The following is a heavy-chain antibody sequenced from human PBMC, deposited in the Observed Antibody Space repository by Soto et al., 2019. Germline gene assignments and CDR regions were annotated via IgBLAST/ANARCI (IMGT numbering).Heavy chain of an antibody. CDR1: GFSFSVSA. CDR3: TRHRIIWVNHMTTIISSDGFDI. CDR2: IRNKADNYAT. D-gene: IGHD4-17*01. Sequence: GSLRLSCAASGFSFSVSAMHWVRQASGKGLEWVGRIRNKADNYATAYAASVKGRFTISRDDSKNTTYLQISSLKTEDAALYYCTRHRIIWVNHMTTIISSDGFDIWVQGTMVTVSS. V-gene: IGHV3-73*01. J-gene: IGHJ3*02.